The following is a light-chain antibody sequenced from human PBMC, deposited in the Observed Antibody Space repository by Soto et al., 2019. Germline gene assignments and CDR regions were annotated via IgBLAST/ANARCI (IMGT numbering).Light chain of an antibody. J-gene: IGKJ1*01. Sequence: IVLTKSPGTLSLSPGDRATLSCRASQNVSSTYLAWYQQKPGQAPRLLIYGASSRATGIPDRFSGSGSGTDFTLTISSLQSEDFAVYYCQQYNNWPGTFGQGTKVDIK. CDR2: GAS. CDR3: QQYNNWPGT. V-gene: IGKV3-20*01. CDR1: QNVSSTY.